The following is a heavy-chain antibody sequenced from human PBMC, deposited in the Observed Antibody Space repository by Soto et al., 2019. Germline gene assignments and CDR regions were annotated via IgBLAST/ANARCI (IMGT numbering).Heavy chain of an antibody. V-gene: IGHV3-30*03. J-gene: IGHJ4*02. CDR2: ISYDGSKK. CDR1: GFTFSSYG. Sequence: QVQLVESGGGVVQPGRSLRRSCAASGFTFSSYGMHWVRQAPGKGLEWVAVISYDGSKKYYADSVQGRFTISRDNSKNTLYLQMNRLRAEDTAVYYCAPWFGAFDYWGQGTLATVSS. CDR3: APWFGAFDY. D-gene: IGHD3-10*01.